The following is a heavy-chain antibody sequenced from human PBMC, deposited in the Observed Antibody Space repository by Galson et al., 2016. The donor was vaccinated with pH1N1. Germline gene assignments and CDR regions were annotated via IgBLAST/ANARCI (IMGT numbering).Heavy chain of an antibody. V-gene: IGHV1-46*01. Sequence: SVKVSCKASGYTFTSYYIHWVRQAPGQGLEWMGVIDPSGSGATYAQSFLARLTMARDISTSTAYMDLSSLKSEDTAAYYCTRDLGRRREYWGQGTLVIVSS. D-gene: IGHD7-27*01. J-gene: IGHJ4*02. CDR1: GYTFTSYY. CDR2: IDPSGSGA. CDR3: TRDLGRRREY.